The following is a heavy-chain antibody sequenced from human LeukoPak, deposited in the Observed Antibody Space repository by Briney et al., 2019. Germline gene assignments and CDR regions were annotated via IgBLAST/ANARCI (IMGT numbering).Heavy chain of an antibody. CDR2: ISGSGGST. J-gene: IGHJ4*02. D-gene: IGHD5-18*01. Sequence: PGGSLRLSCAASGFTFSSYAMSWVRQAPGKGLEWVSAISGSGGSTYYADSVKGRFTISRDNSKNTLYLQMNSLRAEDTAVYYCARATPPRHSYGLYYFDYWGQGTLVTVSS. CDR3: ARATPPRHSYGLYYFDY. CDR1: GFTFSSYA. V-gene: IGHV3-23*01.